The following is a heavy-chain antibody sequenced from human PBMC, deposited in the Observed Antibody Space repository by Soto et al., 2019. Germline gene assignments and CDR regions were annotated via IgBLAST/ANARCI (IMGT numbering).Heavy chain of an antibody. CDR1: GGSISSGGYY. Sequence: PSETLSLTCTVSGGSISSGGYYWGWIRQHPGKGLEWIGYIYYSGSTYYNPSLKSRVTISVDTSKNQFSLKLSSVTAADTAVYYCARTWGIAAAGPLPYNWFDPWGQGTLVTVSS. CDR2: IYYSGST. CDR3: ARTWGIAAAGPLPYNWFDP. V-gene: IGHV4-31*03. D-gene: IGHD6-13*01. J-gene: IGHJ5*02.